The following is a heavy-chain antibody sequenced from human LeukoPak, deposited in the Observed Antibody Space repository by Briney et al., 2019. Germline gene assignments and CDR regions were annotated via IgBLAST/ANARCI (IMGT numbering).Heavy chain of an antibody. V-gene: IGHV3-73*01. Sequence: GGSLRLSCAASGFTFSSYAMPWVRQASGKGLEWVGRIRSKANSYATAYAASVKGRFTISRDDSKNTAYLQMNSLKTEDTAVCYCTSQYYYDSSGYYEVDYWGQGTLVTVSS. J-gene: IGHJ4*02. CDR2: IRSKANSYAT. D-gene: IGHD3-22*01. CDR3: TSQYYYDSSGYYEVDY. CDR1: GFTFSSYA.